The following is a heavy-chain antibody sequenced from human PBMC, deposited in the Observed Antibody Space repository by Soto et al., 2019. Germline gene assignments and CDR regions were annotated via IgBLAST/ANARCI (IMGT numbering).Heavy chain of an antibody. D-gene: IGHD3-3*01. CDR2: ISGSGAST. CDR1: GVDFSKSA. Sequence: PXGSLRLTCTVAGVDFSKSAMNWVRQAPGKGLQWVSGISGSGASTSHGDSVKGRFTISRDNSKNTLYLQMNSLRADDTAVYFCAKGHDFWTGYSYYYGMYIWGQGTTVTVSS. J-gene: IGHJ6*02. CDR3: AKGHDFWTGYSYYYGMYI. V-gene: IGHV3-23*01.